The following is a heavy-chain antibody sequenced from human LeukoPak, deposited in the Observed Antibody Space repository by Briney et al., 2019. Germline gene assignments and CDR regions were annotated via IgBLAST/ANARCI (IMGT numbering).Heavy chain of an antibody. CDR2: INPNSGGT. D-gene: IGHD2-2*01. CDR3: ARNSVVPAASVNYYYYYMDV. CDR1: GYTFTGYY. Sequence: ASVKVSCKASGYTFTGYYMHWVRQAPGQGLEWMGWINPNSGGTNYAQKFQGRVTMTRDTSISTAYMELSRLRSGDTAVYYCARNSVVPAASVNYYYYYMDVWGKGTTVTVSS. V-gene: IGHV1-2*02. J-gene: IGHJ6*03.